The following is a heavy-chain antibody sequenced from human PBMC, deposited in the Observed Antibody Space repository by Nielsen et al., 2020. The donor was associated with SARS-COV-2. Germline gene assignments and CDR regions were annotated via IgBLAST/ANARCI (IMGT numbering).Heavy chain of an antibody. V-gene: IGHV3-74*01. CDR2: INSDGTKT. J-gene: IGHJ4*02. CDR1: GFTFRNYG. D-gene: IGHD2/OR15-2a*01. CDR3: ARLRDDGYYFDTGPYDY. Sequence: GGSLRLSCAASGFTFRNYGMNWVRQGPGKGLAWVALINSDGTKTSYADSVKGRFTTSRDNAKNTVYLQMNSLRAEDTGVYYCARLRDDGYYFDTGPYDYWGQGTPVNVSS.